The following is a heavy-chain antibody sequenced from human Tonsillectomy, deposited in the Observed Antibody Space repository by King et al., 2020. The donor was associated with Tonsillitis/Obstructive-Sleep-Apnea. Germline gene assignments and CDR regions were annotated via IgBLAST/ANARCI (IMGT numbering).Heavy chain of an antibody. V-gene: IGHV5-51*01. Sequence: QLVQSGAEVKKPGESLKISCKGSGYSFTSYWIGWVRQMPGKGLEWMGIIYPGDSDTRYCPSFQGQVTISADKSISTAYLQWSSLKASDTSMYYCARSAPKYYYDSSGYFNYWGQGTLVTVSS. J-gene: IGHJ4*02. D-gene: IGHD3-22*01. CDR1: GYSFTSYW. CDR3: ARSAPKYYYDSSGYFNY. CDR2: IYPGDSDT.